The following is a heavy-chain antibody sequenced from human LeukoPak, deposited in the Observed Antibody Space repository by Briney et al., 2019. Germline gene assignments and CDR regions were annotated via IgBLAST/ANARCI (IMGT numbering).Heavy chain of an antibody. CDR2: VYTSGST. J-gene: IGHJ2*01. V-gene: IGHV4-61*02. CDR3: ARGKHYGDYRRYWYFDL. D-gene: IGHD4-17*01. CDR1: GGSISSDNYS. Sequence: SETLSLTCTVSGGSISSDNYSWSWIRQPAGKGLEWIGRVYTSGSTNYNPSLKSRVTISVDTSKNQFSLKLSSVTAADTAVYYCARGKHYGDYRRYWYFDLWGRGTLVTVSS.